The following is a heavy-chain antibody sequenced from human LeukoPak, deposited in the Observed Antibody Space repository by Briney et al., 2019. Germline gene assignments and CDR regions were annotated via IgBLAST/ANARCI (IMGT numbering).Heavy chain of an antibody. J-gene: IGHJ4*02. Sequence: SETLSLTCTVSGYSISSGYYWGWIRQPPGKGLEWIGSIYHSGSTYYNPSLKSRVTISVNTSKNQFSLKLSSVTAADTAVYYCARVPTVVISKGLDYWGQGTLVTVSS. CDR2: IYHSGST. CDR1: GYSISSGYY. D-gene: IGHD4-23*01. V-gene: IGHV4-38-2*02. CDR3: ARVPTVVISKGLDY.